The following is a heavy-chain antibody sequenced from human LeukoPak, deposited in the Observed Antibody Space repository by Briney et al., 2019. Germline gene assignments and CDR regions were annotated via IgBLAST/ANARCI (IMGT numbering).Heavy chain of an antibody. CDR1: GFTFSSYA. D-gene: IGHD2-15*01. Sequence: GGFLRLSCAASGFTFSSYAMHWVRQAPGKGLEWVAVISYDGSNKYYVDSVKGRFTISRDNSKNTLYLQMNSLRAEDTAVYYCARDTGLLNYRKGDYFDYWGQGTLVTVSS. CDR3: ARDTGLLNYRKGDYFDY. J-gene: IGHJ4*02. V-gene: IGHV3-30-3*01. CDR2: ISYDGSNK.